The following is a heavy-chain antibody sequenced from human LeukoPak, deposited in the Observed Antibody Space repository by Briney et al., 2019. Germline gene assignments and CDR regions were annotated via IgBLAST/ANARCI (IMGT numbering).Heavy chain of an antibody. D-gene: IGHD1-7*01. Sequence: GASVKVSCKTSGYIFAHNGISWVRQAPGQGPEWMGWISAYNGDTNYAQKFQGRVTITADESTSTAYMELSSLRSEDTAVYYCARTSWNYRRFDYWGQGTLVTVSS. CDR1: GYIFAHNG. V-gene: IGHV1-18*01. CDR3: ARTSWNYRRFDY. J-gene: IGHJ4*02. CDR2: ISAYNGDT.